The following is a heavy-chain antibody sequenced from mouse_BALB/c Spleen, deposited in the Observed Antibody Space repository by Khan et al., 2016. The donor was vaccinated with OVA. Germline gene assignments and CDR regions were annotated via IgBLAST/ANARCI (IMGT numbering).Heavy chain of an antibody. Sequence: EVQLVESGGDLVKPGGSLKVSCAASGVTFSSYGMSWVRQTPDKRLEGVATISSGGLYTYFPDSVKGRFNISRDTATNTLSLPTTSLKSEDTAMYYCARAYYGNGYYALDYWGQGTSVTVSS. J-gene: IGHJ4*01. D-gene: IGHD2-10*01. V-gene: IGHV5-6*01. CDR2: ISSGGLYT. CDR3: ARAYYGNGYYALDY. CDR1: GVTFSSYG.